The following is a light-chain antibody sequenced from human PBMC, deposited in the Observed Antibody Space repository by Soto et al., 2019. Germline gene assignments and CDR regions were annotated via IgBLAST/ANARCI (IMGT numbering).Light chain of an antibody. V-gene: IGKV3-20*01. CDR3: QQYGSSLLT. CDR1: QSITSTY. Sequence: EIVLTQSPGTLSLSPGERATLSCRASQSITSTYLAWYQQKPGQAPRLLIYGASSRATGIPDRFSGSVSGTDFTLTISRLEPEDFAMYYCQQYGSSLLTFGQGTKVEIK. CDR2: GAS. J-gene: IGKJ1*01.